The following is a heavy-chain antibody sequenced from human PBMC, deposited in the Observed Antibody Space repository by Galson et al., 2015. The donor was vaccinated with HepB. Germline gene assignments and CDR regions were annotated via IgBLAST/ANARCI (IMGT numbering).Heavy chain of an antibody. D-gene: IGHD1-26*01. CDR1: GFSFSDFA. V-gene: IGHV3-30*04. Sequence: SLRLSCAASGFSFSDFALHWVRQGPGKGPEWVALISHDGKHQYYADSVRGRFTISRDISKNTLNLQMNSLRVEDTGTYYCARDPDDTEGYYMTFEYWGQGTLVTVSS. CDR3: ARDPDDTEGYYMTFEY. J-gene: IGHJ4*02. CDR2: ISHDGKHQ.